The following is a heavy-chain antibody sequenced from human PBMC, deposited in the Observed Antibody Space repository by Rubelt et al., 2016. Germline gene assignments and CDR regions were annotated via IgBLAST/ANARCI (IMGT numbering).Heavy chain of an antibody. J-gene: IGHJ3*02. CDR3: ARGRITMIVPLDI. CDR2: IYYIGST. V-gene: IGHV4-39*07. Sequence: QVQLQESGPVLVKPSQTLSLTCTVSAGSISSGVYYWSWIRQPPVKGLELIGSIYYIGSTYYNPSLKSRVTISVDTSKNQFSLKLSSVTAADTAVYYCARGRITMIVPLDIWGQGTMVTVSS. D-gene: IGHD3-22*01. CDR1: AGSISSGVYY.